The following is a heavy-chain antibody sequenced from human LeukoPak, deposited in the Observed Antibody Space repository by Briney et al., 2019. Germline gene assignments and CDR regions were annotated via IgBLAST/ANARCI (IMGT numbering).Heavy chain of an antibody. J-gene: IGHJ4*02. CDR3: ARRGPSGSYSDFDY. D-gene: IGHD1-26*01. V-gene: IGHV5-51*01. CDR1: GSRFTSYW. Sequence: GAPLTISCKASGSRFTSYWFGWVRQLPGKGLEGMGIIYPGDSDTRYSPSFQGQVTISADKSISTAYLQWSSLKASDTAMYYCARRGPSGSYSDFDYWGQGTLVTVSS. CDR2: IYPGDSDT.